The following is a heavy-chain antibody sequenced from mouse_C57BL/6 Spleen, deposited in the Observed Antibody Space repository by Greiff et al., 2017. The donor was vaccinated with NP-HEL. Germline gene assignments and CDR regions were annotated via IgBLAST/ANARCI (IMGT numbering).Heavy chain of an antibody. CDR2: IYPGSGNT. J-gene: IGHJ2*01. D-gene: IGHD1-1*01. CDR3: AREGVITTVVFDY. Sequence: QVQLKQSGAELVRPGASVKLSCKASGYTFTDYYINWVKQRPGQGLEWIARIYPGSGNTYYNEKFKGKATLTAEKSSSTAYMQLSSLTSEDSAVYFCAREGVITTVVFDYWGQGTTLTVSS. CDR1: GYTFTDYY. V-gene: IGHV1-76*01.